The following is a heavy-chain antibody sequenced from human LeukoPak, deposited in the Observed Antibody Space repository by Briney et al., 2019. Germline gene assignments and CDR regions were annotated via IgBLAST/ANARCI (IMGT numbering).Heavy chain of an antibody. CDR1: GGSFSGYY. CDR3: ARNLIPEQLVLNF. D-gene: IGHD6-13*01. J-gene: IGHJ4*02. V-gene: IGHV4-34*01. Sequence: SETLSLTCAVYGGSFSGYYWSWIRQPPGKGLEWIGEVNHSGSTNYNPSLKSRVTMSVDTSKNQFSLNLRSVTPEDTAVYYCARNLIPEQLVLNFWGQGTLVTVSS. CDR2: VNHSGST.